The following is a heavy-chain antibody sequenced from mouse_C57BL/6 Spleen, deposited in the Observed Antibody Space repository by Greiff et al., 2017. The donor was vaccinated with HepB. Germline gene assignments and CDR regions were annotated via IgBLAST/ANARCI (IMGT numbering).Heavy chain of an antibody. CDR1: GFTFSSYA. D-gene: IGHD1-1*01. CDR2: ISDGGSYT. CDR3: ASLVAEAMDY. J-gene: IGHJ4*01. Sequence: EVQGVESGGGLVKPGGSLKLSCAASGFTFSSYAMSWVRQTPEKRLEWVATISDGGSYTYYPDNVKGRFTISRDNAKNNLYLQMSHLKSEDTAMYYWASLVAEAMDYWGQGTSVTVSS. V-gene: IGHV5-4*01.